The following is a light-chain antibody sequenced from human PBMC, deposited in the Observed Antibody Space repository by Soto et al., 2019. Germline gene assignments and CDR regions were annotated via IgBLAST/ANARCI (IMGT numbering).Light chain of an antibody. V-gene: IGLV2-14*01. CDR3: SSYTSSSLYV. J-gene: IGLJ1*01. Sequence: QSALTQPASVSGSPGLSITISCTGTSSDVGGYNYVSWYQQLPGKAPKLMIYDVSDRPSGVSNRFSGSKSGNTASLTISGLQAEDEADYYCSSYTSSSLYVFGTGTQLTVL. CDR1: SSDVGGYNY. CDR2: DVS.